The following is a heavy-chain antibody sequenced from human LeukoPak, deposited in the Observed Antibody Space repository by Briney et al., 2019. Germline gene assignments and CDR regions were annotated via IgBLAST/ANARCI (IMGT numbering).Heavy chain of an antibody. J-gene: IGHJ6*02. CDR3: AKGDEYNNGALGGMDV. Sequence: GGSLRLSCAASGFTFSSYGMHWVRQAPGKGLEWVAFIRYDGSNKYYADSVKGRFTISRDNSKNTLYLQMNSLRAEDTAVYYCAKGDEYNNGALGGMDVWGQGTTVTVSS. CDR2: IRYDGSNK. V-gene: IGHV3-30*02. D-gene: IGHD5-18*01. CDR1: GFTFSSYG.